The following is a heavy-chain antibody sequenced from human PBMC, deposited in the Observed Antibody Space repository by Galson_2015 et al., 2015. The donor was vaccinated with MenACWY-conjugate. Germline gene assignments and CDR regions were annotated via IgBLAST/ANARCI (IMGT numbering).Heavy chain of an antibody. J-gene: IGHJ4*02. V-gene: IGHV1-46*01. Sequence: SVKVSCKASGYTFSTYGIAWVRQAPGQGLEWMGMINPSGTSTTHAQKFQDRVTTTRDTSTSTVYMELRSLSSDDTAVYYCARDRDSATVLIIPAAFDSWGQGTLVTVSS. CDR2: INPSGTST. CDR1: GYTFSTYG. D-gene: IGHD2-2*01. CDR3: ARDRDSATVLIIPAAFDS.